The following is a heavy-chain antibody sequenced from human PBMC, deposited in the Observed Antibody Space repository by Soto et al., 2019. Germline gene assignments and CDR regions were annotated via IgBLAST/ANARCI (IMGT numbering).Heavy chain of an antibody. CDR1: GYTFTSYY. Sequence: ASVKVSCKASGYTFTSYYMHWVRQAPGQGLEWMGIINPSGGSTSYAQKIQGRVTMTRDTSTSTVYLQRSSLRAEDTALYYCARHNVPSTSCYFTPPDSCQINNWFDPWGQGTLVTVSS. D-gene: IGHD2-2*01. V-gene: IGHV1-46*01. CDR3: ARHNVPSTSCYFTPPDSCQINNWFDP. CDR2: INPSGGST. J-gene: IGHJ5*02.